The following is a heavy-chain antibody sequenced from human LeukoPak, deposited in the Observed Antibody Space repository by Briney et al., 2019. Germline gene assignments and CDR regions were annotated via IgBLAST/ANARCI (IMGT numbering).Heavy chain of an antibody. CDR1: GGSFSGYY. J-gene: IGHJ4*02. CDR3: ARVGQAAAGLRGFFDY. Sequence: PSETLSLTCAVSGGSFSGYYWSWIRQPPGKGLEWIGEINHSGSTNYNPSLKSRVTISVDTSKNQFSLKLSSVTAADTAVYYCARVGQAAAGLRGFFDYWGQGTLVTGSS. D-gene: IGHD6-13*01. V-gene: IGHV4-34*01. CDR2: INHSGST.